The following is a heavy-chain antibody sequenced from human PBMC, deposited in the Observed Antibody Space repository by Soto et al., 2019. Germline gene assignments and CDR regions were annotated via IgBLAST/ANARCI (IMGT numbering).Heavy chain of an antibody. D-gene: IGHD3-3*01. CDR2: MNPNSGNT. CDR3: ARTIRVTIFGVVIDYYYYYGMDV. J-gene: IGHJ6*02. V-gene: IGHV1-8*01. CDR1: GYTFTSYD. Sequence: GASVKVSCKASGYTFTSYDINWVRQATGQGLEWMGWMNPNSGNTGYAQKFQGRVTMTRNTSISTAYMELSSLRSEDTAVYYCARTIRVTIFGVVIDYYYYYGMDVWGPVTMV.